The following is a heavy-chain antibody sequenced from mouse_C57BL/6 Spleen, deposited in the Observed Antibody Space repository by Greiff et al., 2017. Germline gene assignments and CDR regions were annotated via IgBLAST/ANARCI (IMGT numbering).Heavy chain of an antibody. D-gene: IGHD6-2*01. CDR1: GYTFTSYW. CDR2: IDPNSGGT. J-gene: IGHJ4*01. CDR3: ARTCGGDSLYYYAMDY. Sequence: QVQLQQPGAELVKPGASVKLSCKASGYTFTSYWMPWVKQRPGRGLEWIGRIDPNSGGTKYNEKFKSKATLTVDKPSSTAYMQLTSLTSEDSAIYDGARTCGGDSLYYYAMDYWGQGTSVTVSS. V-gene: IGHV1-72*01.